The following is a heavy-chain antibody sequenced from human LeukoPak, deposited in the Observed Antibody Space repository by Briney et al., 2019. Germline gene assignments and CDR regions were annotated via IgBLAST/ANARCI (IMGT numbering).Heavy chain of an antibody. Sequence: GGSLRLSCAASGFTVSSYYMSWVRQAPGKGLEWVSVIYSGGSTYYADSVKGRFTISRDNSRNTLYIQMNSLRAEDTAVYYCVRDPGGGYFSGGSCSPNWGQGTLVTVSS. CDR3: VRDPGGGYFSGGSCSPN. CDR1: GFTVSSYY. J-gene: IGHJ4*02. D-gene: IGHD2-15*01. V-gene: IGHV3-53*01. CDR2: IYSGGST.